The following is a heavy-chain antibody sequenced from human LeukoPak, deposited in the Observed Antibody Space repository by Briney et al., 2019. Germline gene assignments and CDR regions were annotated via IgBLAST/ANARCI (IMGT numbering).Heavy chain of an antibody. Sequence: PGGSLRLSCAASGFTFSSYWMSWVRQAPGKGLEWVANIKQDGSEKYYVDSVKGRFTISRDNAKNSLYLQMNSLRAEDTAAYYCARDGRIAVAGTGFDYWGQGTLVTVPS. J-gene: IGHJ4*02. CDR1: GFTFSSYW. V-gene: IGHV3-7*01. D-gene: IGHD6-19*01. CDR2: IKQDGSEK. CDR3: ARDGRIAVAGTGFDY.